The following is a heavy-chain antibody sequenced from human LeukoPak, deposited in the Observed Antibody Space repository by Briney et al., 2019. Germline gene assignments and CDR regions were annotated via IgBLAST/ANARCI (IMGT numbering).Heavy chain of an antibody. CDR2: ISGSGGST. CDR3: AKDRYRMVRGVGFDY. CDR1: GFTFSSYA. Sequence: GGSLRLSCAASGFTFSSYAMSWVRQAPGKGLEWVSAISGSGGSTYYADSVKGRFTISRDKSKNTLYLQMNSLRAEDTAVYYCAKDRYRMVRGVGFDYWGQGTLVTVSS. J-gene: IGHJ4*02. D-gene: IGHD3-10*01. V-gene: IGHV3-23*01.